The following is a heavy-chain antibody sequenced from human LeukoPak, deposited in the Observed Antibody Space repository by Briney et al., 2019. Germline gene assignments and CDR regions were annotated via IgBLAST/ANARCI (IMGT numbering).Heavy chain of an antibody. Sequence: PGGSLRLSCAASGVTFSSYGIHWVRQAPGKGLEWVAVIWYDGSNKYYAYSVKGRFTISRDNSKNTLYLQMNSLRAEDTAVYYCARDLDYWGQGTLVTVSS. CDR1: GVTFSSYG. CDR2: IWYDGSNK. V-gene: IGHV3-33*01. J-gene: IGHJ4*02. CDR3: ARDLDY.